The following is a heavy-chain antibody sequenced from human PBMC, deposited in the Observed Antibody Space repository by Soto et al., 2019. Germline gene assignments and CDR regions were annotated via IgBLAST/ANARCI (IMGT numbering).Heavy chain of an antibody. Sequence: GASVKVSCKASGYTFTSYGISWVRQAPGQGLEWMGWISAYNGNTNYAQKLQGRVTMTTDTSTSTAYMELRSLRSDDTAVYYCARDTIITIFGVAPGRDAFDIWGQGTMVTVSS. CDR3: ARDTIITIFGVAPGRDAFDI. V-gene: IGHV1-18*01. J-gene: IGHJ3*02. CDR1: GYTFTSYG. CDR2: ISAYNGNT. D-gene: IGHD3-3*01.